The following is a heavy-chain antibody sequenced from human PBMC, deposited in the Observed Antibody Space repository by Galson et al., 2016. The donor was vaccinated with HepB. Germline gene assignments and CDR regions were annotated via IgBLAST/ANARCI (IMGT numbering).Heavy chain of an antibody. CDR3: ATQLWDTGY. CDR2: ISGSAITT. J-gene: IGHJ4*02. D-gene: IGHD5-18*01. CDR1: GFTFSSYA. Sequence: SLRLSCAASGFTFSSYAMYWVRQAPGKGLEWVSSISGSAITTYYADSVTGRFIISRDDSKNTLYLEMNSLRAEDTAVYYCATQLWDTGYWGQGTPVTVSS. V-gene: IGHV3-23*01.